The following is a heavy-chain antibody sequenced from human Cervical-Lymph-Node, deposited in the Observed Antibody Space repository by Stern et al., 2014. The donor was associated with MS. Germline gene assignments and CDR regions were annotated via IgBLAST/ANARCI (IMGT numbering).Heavy chain of an antibody. CDR2: IKTDTGNP. CDR3: ARASDGYNLGDAFDI. D-gene: IGHD5-24*01. V-gene: IGHV7-4-1*02. CDR1: GYTFTSYA. J-gene: IGHJ3*02. Sequence: VQLVQSGSELKKPGASVKVSCKASGYTFTSYALNWVRQAPGQGLEWMGWIKTDTGNPTYAQGFTGRFVFSLDTSVSTAYLQISSLKADDTALYYCARASDGYNLGDAFDIWGQGTMVTVSS.